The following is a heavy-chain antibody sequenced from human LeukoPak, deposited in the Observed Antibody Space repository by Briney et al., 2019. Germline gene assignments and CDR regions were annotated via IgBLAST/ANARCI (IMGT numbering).Heavy chain of an antibody. D-gene: IGHD4-17*01. CDR2: IDYDGINT. CDR3: ARGPNTDYGRRYYYYMDV. Sequence: GGSLRLSCAASGFTFSSHWMHWVRQAPGKGLVWVSRIDYDGINTNYADSVKGRFTISRDNAKNSLYLQMNSLRAEDTAVYYCARGPNTDYGRRYYYYMDVWGKGTTVTVSS. CDR1: GFTFSSHW. J-gene: IGHJ6*03. V-gene: IGHV3-74*01.